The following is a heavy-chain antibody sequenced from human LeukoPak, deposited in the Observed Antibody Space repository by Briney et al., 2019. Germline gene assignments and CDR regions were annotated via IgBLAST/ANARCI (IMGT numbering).Heavy chain of an antibody. CDR2: IYYSGSI. V-gene: IGHV4-30-4*01. Sequence: PSQTLSLTCTVSGGSISSGDYYWSWIRQPPGKGLEWIGYIYYSGSIYYNPSLKSRVTISVDTSKNQFSLKLSSVTAADTAVYYCARARPGISHLDYWGQGTLVTVSS. J-gene: IGHJ4*02. D-gene: IGHD1-1*01. CDR1: GGSISSGDYY. CDR3: ARARPGISHLDY.